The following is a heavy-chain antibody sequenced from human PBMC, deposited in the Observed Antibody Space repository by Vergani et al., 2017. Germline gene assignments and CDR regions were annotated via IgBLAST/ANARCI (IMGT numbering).Heavy chain of an antibody. CDR3: SRGIAGSWYQGYYDYMDV. Sequence: QVQLQESGPGLVKPSETLSLTCTVSGGPISSYYWSWIPQPPGKGLEWIGYIYYSGSTNYDPSLKRRVTISVDTSKNQFSLKLSSVTAADTAVYYCSRGIAGSWYQGYYDYMDVWGKGTTVTVSS. CDR1: GGPISSYY. D-gene: IGHD6-13*01. CDR2: IYYSGST. V-gene: IGHV4-59*01. J-gene: IGHJ6*03.